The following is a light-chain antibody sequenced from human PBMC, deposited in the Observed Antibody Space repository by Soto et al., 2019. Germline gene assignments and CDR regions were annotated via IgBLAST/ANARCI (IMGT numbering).Light chain of an antibody. V-gene: IGLV1-47*01. CDR3: AAWDYSLSGYWV. CDR2: RNN. CDR1: SSNIGRNY. Sequence: QSVLSQPPSASGTPGQRVTISCSGSSSNIGRNYVYWYQQVPGTAPKLLIFRNNQRPSGVPDRFSGSKSGTSASLAIGGLRSEDEADYFCAAWDYSLSGYWVFGGGTKVTVL. J-gene: IGLJ3*02.